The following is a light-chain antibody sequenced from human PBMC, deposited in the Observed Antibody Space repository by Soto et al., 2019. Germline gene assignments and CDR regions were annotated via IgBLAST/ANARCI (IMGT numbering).Light chain of an antibody. J-gene: IGKJ1*01. CDR3: QQSYSTPRT. Sequence: DIQMTQSPSSLSASVGDRVTITCRASQSISSYLNWYQQKPGKAPKLLIYGASSLQSGVPSRFSGIGSGTDFTLTISSLQPEDFATYYCQQSYSTPRTFGQGTKVEIK. CDR2: GAS. V-gene: IGKV1-39*01. CDR1: QSISSY.